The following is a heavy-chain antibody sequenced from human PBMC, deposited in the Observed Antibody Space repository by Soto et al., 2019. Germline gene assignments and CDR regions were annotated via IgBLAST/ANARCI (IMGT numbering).Heavy chain of an antibody. CDR1: GYTFTGYY. D-gene: IGHD4-17*01. CDR3: ASQDYGGSLEAFDI. CDR2: INPNSGGT. J-gene: IGHJ3*02. V-gene: IGHV1-2*02. Sequence: ASVKVSCKASGYTFTGYYMHWLRQAPGQGLEWMGWINPNSGGTNYAQKFQGRVTMTRDTSISTAYMELSRLRSDDTAVYYCASQDYGGSLEAFDIWGQGTMVTVSS.